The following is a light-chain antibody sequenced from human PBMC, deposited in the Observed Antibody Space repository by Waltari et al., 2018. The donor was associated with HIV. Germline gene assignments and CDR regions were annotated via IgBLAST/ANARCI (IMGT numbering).Light chain of an antibody. CDR2: SNN. Sequence: QSVLTQPPSASGTPGQRVSISCSGSSSNIGSNIVNWYQQLPGTAPKLLIYSNNQRPSGGPDRFSGSKSGTSASLGISGHQSEDEADYYCAAWEDSLNAWVFGGGTNLTVL. CDR1: SSNIGSNI. CDR3: AAWEDSLNAWV. J-gene: IGLJ3*02. V-gene: IGLV1-44*01.